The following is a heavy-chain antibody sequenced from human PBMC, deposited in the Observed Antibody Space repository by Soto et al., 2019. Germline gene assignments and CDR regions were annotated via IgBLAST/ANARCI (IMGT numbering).Heavy chain of an antibody. CDR1: GFTFSNYA. D-gene: IGHD3-9*01. J-gene: IGHJ6*02. Sequence: VQLLESGGDLVQPGGSLRLSCEASGFTFSNYAMSWVRQAPGKGLEWVSVISGSGGSTNYADSAKGRFTISRDNSRDTLYLQMNSLRAEDTAVYYCARVFYYDILTGKSYNRDVWGQGTTVIVSS. CDR3: ARVFYYDILTGKSYNRDV. CDR2: ISGSGGST. V-gene: IGHV3-23*01.